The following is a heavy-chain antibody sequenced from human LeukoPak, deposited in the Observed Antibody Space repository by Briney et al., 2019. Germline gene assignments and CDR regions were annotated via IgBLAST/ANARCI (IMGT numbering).Heavy chain of an antibody. Sequence: GGSLRLSCAASGFTFSSYGMRWVRQAPGKGLEWVAVIWYDGSNKYYADSVKGRFTISRDNSKNTLYLQMNSLRAEDTAVYYCAKDPYDSSGYYFPGAFDVWGQGTMVTVSS. CDR1: GFTFSSYG. CDR2: IWYDGSNK. CDR3: AKDPYDSSGYYFPGAFDV. V-gene: IGHV3-30*02. J-gene: IGHJ3*01. D-gene: IGHD3-22*01.